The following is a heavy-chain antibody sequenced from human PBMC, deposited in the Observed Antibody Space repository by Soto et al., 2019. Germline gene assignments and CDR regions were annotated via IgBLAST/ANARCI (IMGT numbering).Heavy chain of an antibody. Sequence: SETLSLTCTVSGGSISSGGYYWSWIRQHPGKGLEWIGYIYYSGSTYYNPSLKSRVTISVDTSKNQFSLKLSSVTAADTAVYYCARPRVTMVRGVPTYAFDIWGQGTMVT. CDR3: ARPRVTMVRGVPTYAFDI. CDR2: IYYSGST. CDR1: GGSISSGGYY. V-gene: IGHV4-31*03. D-gene: IGHD3-10*01. J-gene: IGHJ3*02.